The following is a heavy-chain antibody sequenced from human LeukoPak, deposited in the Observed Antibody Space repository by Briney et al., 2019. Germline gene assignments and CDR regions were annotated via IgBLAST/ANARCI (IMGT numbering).Heavy chain of an antibody. CDR2: IWYDGSNK. J-gene: IGHJ4*02. D-gene: IGHD1-20*01. CDR3: ARSVTGNDPYFDY. V-gene: IGHV3-33*01. Sequence: GRSLRLSCAASGFTFSSYGMHWVRQAPGKGLEWVAVIWYDGSNKYYADSVKGRFTISRDNAKNSLYLQMNSLRAEDTAVYYCARSVTGNDPYFDYWGQGTLVTFSS. CDR1: GFTFSSYG.